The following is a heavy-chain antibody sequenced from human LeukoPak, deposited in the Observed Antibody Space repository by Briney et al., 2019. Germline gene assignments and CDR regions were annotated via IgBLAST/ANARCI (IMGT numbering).Heavy chain of an antibody. CDR3: ARNTYYYDSSGPGYNWFDP. CDR2: IIPIFGTA. V-gene: IGHV1-69*06. CDR1: GYTFTDYA. D-gene: IGHD3-22*01. J-gene: IGHJ5*02. Sequence: GASVKVSCKASGYTFTDYALHWVRQAPGQGLEWMGGIIPIFGTANYAQKFQGRVTITADKSTSTAYMELSSLRSEDTAVYYCARNTYYYDSSGPGYNWFDPWGQGTLVTVSS.